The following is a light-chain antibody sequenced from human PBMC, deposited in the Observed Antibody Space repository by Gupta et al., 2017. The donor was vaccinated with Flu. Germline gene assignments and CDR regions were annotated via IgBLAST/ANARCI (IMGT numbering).Light chain of an antibody. CDR3: QQSHSNPRT. CDR2: GAS. CDR1: EGIFTY. V-gene: IGKV1-39*01. Sequence: PASLSASVVDRGTITCRASEGIFTYLHWHQQKPGKGPKLLIYGASKSYSGVPSRFTGSGFGTEFTLTINNLQPEDFATYYCQQSHSNPRTFGQGTKVENK. J-gene: IGKJ1*01.